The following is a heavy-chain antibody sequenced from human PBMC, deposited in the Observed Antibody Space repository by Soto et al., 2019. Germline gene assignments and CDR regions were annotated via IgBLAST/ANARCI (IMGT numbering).Heavy chain of an antibody. J-gene: IGHJ6*03. CDR3: AREGWLKTEYYYYYMDV. Sequence: EVQLVESGGGLVQPGGSLRLSCAASGFTVSSNYMSWVRQAPGKGLEWVSVIYSGGSTYYADSVKGRFTISRHNSKNTLYLQMNSLRAEDTAVYYCAREGWLKTEYYYYYMDVWGKGTTVTVSS. D-gene: IGHD5-12*01. CDR2: IYSGGST. V-gene: IGHV3-53*04. CDR1: GFTVSSNY.